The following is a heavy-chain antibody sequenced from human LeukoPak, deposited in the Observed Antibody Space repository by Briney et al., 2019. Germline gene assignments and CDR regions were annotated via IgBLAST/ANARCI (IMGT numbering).Heavy chain of an antibody. J-gene: IGHJ4*02. D-gene: IGHD5-24*01. CDR2: INADNGYT. V-gene: IGHV1-3*01. CDR1: GYTFTSFA. CDR3: AMSVEMPPIPSFDY. Sequence: ASVKVSCKASGYTFTSFAMHWVRQAPGQRLEWMGWINADNGYTKYSQKFQGRLTITRDTSASTAYMELSSLRSEDTAVYYCAMSVEMPPIPSFDYWGQGTLVTVSS.